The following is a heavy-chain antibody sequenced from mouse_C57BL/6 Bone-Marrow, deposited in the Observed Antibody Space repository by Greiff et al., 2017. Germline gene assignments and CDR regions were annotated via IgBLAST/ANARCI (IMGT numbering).Heavy chain of an antibody. CDR3: ARSHYSNYFDY. J-gene: IGHJ2*01. CDR1: GYAFTNYL. V-gene: IGHV1-54*01. Sequence: QVQLQQSGAELVRPGTSVKVSCKASGYAFTNYLIEWVKQRPGQGLEWIGVVNPGSGGTTYNEKFKGKATLTAYKSSSTAYMQLSSLASEDSAVYFCARSHYSNYFDYWGQGTTLTVSS. CDR2: VNPGSGGT. D-gene: IGHD2-5*01.